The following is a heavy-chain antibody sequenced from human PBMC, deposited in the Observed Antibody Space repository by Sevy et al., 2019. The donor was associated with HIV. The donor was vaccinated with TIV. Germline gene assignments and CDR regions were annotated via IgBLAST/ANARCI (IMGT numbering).Heavy chain of an antibody. D-gene: IGHD6-13*01. CDR3: AKGSQSSSWHPYYFDY. CDR1: GFTFSSYA. V-gene: IGHV3-23*01. CDR2: ISGSGGST. Sequence: GGSLRLSCAASGFTFSSYAMSWVRQAPGKGLEWVSAISGSGGSTYYADSVKGRFTISRDNSKNTLYLQMNSLRAEDTAVYYCAKGSQSSSWHPYYFDYWGQGTLVTVSS. J-gene: IGHJ4*02.